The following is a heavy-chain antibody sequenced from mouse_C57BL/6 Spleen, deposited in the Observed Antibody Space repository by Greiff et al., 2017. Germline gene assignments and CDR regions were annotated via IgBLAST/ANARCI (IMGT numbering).Heavy chain of an antibody. J-gene: IGHJ4*01. V-gene: IGHV7-3*01. CDR3: ARLYDVYPYYYAMDY. CDR2: IRNKANGYTT. Sequence: EVKVEESGGGLVQPGGSLSLSCAASGFTFTDYYMSWVRQPPGKALEWLGFIRNKANGYTTEYSASVKGRFTISRDNSQSILYLQMNALRAEDSATYYCARLYDVYPYYYAMDYWGQGTSVTVSS. D-gene: IGHD2-3*01. CDR1: GFTFTDYY.